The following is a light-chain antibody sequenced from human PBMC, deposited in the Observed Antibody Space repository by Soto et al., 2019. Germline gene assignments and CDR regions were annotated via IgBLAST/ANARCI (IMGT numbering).Light chain of an antibody. CDR2: NVF. V-gene: IGLV2-14*01. J-gene: IGLJ1*01. Sequence: QSALTQPASVSGSPGQSITISCTGTRSDVGGYNFVSWYQQHPGKAPKLIIYNVFNRPSRVSNRFSGSKSGNTASLTISGLQAEDDADYYCSSYTSNSSVFGTGTKVTVL. CDR3: SSYTSNSSV. CDR1: RSDVGGYNF.